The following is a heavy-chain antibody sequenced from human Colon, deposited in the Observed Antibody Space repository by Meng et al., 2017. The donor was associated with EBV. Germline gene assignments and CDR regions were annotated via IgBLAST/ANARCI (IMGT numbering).Heavy chain of an antibody. D-gene: IGHD6-19*01. V-gene: IGHV3-53*01. CDR2: IYGGDNT. Sequence: ELQLGESGGGLNRPGGSLRLSFAASGFTVSSNYMSWVRQASGKGLEWVSVIYGGDNTYYADSVKGRFTISRDNSKNTLYLQMNSLRVEDTAVYFCARDGELVAGKKLDDYWGQGTLVTVSS. CDR3: ARDGELVAGKKLDDY. J-gene: IGHJ4*02. CDR1: GFTVSSNY.